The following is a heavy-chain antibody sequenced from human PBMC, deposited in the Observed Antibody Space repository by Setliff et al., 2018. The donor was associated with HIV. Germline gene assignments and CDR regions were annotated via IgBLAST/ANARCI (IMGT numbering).Heavy chain of an antibody. CDR2: INHSGST. D-gene: IGHD1-1*01. V-gene: IGHV4-34*01. Sequence: KPSETLSLTCAVYNGSFSGYYWTWIRQPPGKGLEWIGEINHSGSTNYSPSLKSRVTISVDASRNQFSLRLSSVTAADTAVYYCARGRKFITSRASFYYGLDVWGKGTTVTVSS. J-gene: IGHJ6*04. CDR3: ARGRKFITSRASFYYGLDV. CDR1: NGSFSGYY.